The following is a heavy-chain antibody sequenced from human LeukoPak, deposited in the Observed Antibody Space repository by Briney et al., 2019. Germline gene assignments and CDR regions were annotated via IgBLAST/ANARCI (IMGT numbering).Heavy chain of an antibody. CDR3: ARAGYSYGTGYYFDY. Sequence: SETLSLTCTVSGSSISSSGYYWGWIRQPPGKGLEWIGSLHHSGSTYYNPSLKSRGTISADTSKNQFSLKLSSVTAADTAVYYCARAGYSYGTGYYFDYWGQGALVTVSS. V-gene: IGHV4-39*07. J-gene: IGHJ4*02. CDR2: LHHSGST. D-gene: IGHD5-18*01. CDR1: GSSISSSGYY.